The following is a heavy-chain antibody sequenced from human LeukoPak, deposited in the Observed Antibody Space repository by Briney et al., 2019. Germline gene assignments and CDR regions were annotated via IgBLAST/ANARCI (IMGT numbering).Heavy chain of an antibody. CDR3: AKGEVAAGYYYYMDV. Sequence: GGSLRLSCAASGFTFSSYAMSWVRQAPGKGLEWVSTLSASGDITYYADSVKGRITISRDNPKNTLYLQMKSLRAEDTAVYYCAKGEVAAGYYYYMDVWGKGTTVTVSS. V-gene: IGHV3-23*01. D-gene: IGHD6-13*01. J-gene: IGHJ6*03. CDR2: LSASGDIT. CDR1: GFTFSSYA.